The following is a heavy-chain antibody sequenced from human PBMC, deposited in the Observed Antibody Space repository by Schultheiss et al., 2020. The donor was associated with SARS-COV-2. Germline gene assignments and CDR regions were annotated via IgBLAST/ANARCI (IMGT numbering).Heavy chain of an antibody. J-gene: IGHJ4*02. V-gene: IGHV3-66*02. Sequence: GGSLKISCAASGFTVSSNYMSWVRQAPGKGLEWVSVIYSGGSTYYADSVKGRFTISRDNSKNTLYVQMNSLRIEDTAVYYCARTGSGWYGGFDYWGQGTLVTVSS. CDR3: ARTGSGWYGGFDY. CDR1: GFTVSSNY. CDR2: IYSGGST. D-gene: IGHD6-19*01.